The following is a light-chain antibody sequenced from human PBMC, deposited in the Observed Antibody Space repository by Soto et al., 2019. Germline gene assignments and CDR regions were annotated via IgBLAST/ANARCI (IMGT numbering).Light chain of an antibody. CDR1: QSISNH. CDR2: AAS. Sequence: DIPMIQSPSSLSASVGDRVTITCRASQSISNHLNWYQQKPGQAPKLLIYAASTLQSGVPSRFSGSGYETDFTLTISSLQPEDFSTYYCQQSYNSHTFGQGTKLEIK. V-gene: IGKV1-39*01. J-gene: IGKJ2*01. CDR3: QQSYNSHT.